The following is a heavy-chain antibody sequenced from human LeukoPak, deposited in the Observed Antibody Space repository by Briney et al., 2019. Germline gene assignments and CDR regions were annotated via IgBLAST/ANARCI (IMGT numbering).Heavy chain of an antibody. V-gene: IGHV3-30*18. CDR1: GFTFTNYG. Sequence: GGSLRLSCAASGFTFTNYGMHWVRQAPGKGLEWVAFISYDGSKKYFADSVKGRFTMSRDNSKNTLFLQMNSLRAEDTAVHYCAKNLGSSSGGYFDYWGQGTLVTVSS. J-gene: IGHJ4*02. CDR3: AKNLGSSSGGYFDY. D-gene: IGHD6-6*01. CDR2: ISYDGSKK.